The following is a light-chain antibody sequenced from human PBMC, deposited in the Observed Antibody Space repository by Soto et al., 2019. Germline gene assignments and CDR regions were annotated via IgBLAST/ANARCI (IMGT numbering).Light chain of an antibody. V-gene: IGLV2-8*01. CDR2: EVS. CDR1: SSDVGGYNY. J-gene: IGLJ3*02. CDR3: SSYAGSTSWV. Sequence: QSALTQPPSASGSPGQSVTISCTGTSSDVGGYNYVSWYQQDPGKAPKLMIYEVSKRPSGVPDRFSGSKSGNTAPLTVSGLEAEDEADYYCSSYAGSTSWVFGGGTKVTVL.